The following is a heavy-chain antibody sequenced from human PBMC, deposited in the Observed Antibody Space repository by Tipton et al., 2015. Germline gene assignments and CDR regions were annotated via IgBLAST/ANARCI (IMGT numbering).Heavy chain of an antibody. V-gene: IGHV4-39*01. CDR3: ARSPFKSGYFDY. CDR2: IYYSGST. Sequence: GSLRLSCAASGFTFSSYAMSWIRQPPGKGLEWIGSIYYSGSTYYNPSLKSRVTISVDTSKNQFSLKLSSVTAADTAVYYCARSPFKSGYFDYWGQGTLVTVSS. D-gene: IGHD2/OR15-2a*01. J-gene: IGHJ4*02. CDR1: GFTFSSYA.